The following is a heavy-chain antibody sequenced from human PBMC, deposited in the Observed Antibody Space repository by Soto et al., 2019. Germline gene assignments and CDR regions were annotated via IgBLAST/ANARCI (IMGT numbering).Heavy chain of an antibody. J-gene: IGHJ3*02. D-gene: IGHD6-19*01. Sequence: SETLSLTCTVSGDSLSTRFWWTWVRPSPGKGLEWIGQIYHVGSTNYNPALKSRVTISVDKSKNQFSLKLSSVTAAYTVVNNCAHYSSARAFDIWGQETMVTVSS. CDR3: AHYSSARAFDI. CDR2: IYHVGST. V-gene: IGHV4-4*02. CDR1: GDSLSTRFW.